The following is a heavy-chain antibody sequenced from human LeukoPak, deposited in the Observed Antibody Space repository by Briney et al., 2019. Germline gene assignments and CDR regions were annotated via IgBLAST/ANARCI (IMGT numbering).Heavy chain of an antibody. D-gene: IGHD3-22*01. CDR3: AKDPAYDSSGYPPVDY. V-gene: IGHV3-7*03. Sequence: GGSLRLSCVVSGFTFSSYWMSWVRQAPGKGPEWVAHIKQDGSEKYYVDSVKGRFTISRDNAKNSLYLQMNSLRAEDTAVYYCAKDPAYDSSGYPPVDYWGQGTLVTVSS. CDR2: IKQDGSEK. CDR1: GFTFSSYW. J-gene: IGHJ4*02.